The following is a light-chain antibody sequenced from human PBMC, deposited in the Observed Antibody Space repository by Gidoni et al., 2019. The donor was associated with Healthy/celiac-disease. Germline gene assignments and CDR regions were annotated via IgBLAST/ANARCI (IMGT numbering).Light chain of an antibody. V-gene: IGKV6D-21*02. CDR3: HQSSSLPFT. CDR1: QSIGSS. Sequence: ELVLTQSPDFPSVTPKENVTTACRASQSIGSSLHWYQQKPDQSPKLLIKYATQSISGVASRFSGSGSGTDFTLTINSLEAEDAAAYYWHQSSSLPFTFGPGTKVDIK. J-gene: IGKJ3*01. CDR2: YAT.